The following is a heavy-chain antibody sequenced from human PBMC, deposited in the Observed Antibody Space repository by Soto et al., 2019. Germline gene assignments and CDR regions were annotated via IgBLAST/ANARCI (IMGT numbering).Heavy chain of an antibody. D-gene: IGHD6-19*01. CDR2: IWYDGSNK. Sequence: QVQVVESGGGVVQPGRSLRLSSTASGFTFSGHAMHQVRQPPGKGLEWVAQIWYDGSNKYYADSVKGRFTISRDNSKNTLYVQMDSLRVEDTAVYYCARDGQSLAPYALDVWGQGTSVTVSS. V-gene: IGHV3-33*01. J-gene: IGHJ6*02. CDR3: ARDGQSLAPYALDV. CDR1: GFTFSGHA.